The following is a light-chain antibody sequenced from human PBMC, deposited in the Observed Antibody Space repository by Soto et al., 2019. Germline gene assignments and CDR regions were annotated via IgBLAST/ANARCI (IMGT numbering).Light chain of an antibody. CDR2: EGI. CDR1: SSTVGGFNV. J-gene: IGLJ3*02. CDR3: GTWDSSLSAWV. Sequence: QSVLTQPASVSGSPGQSITISCTGTSSTVGGFNVVSWYQQHPGKAPKVIIYEGIKRPSGVSNRFSGSNSGSTASLTISGLQAEDEADYYCGTWDSSLSAWVFGGGTKVTVL. V-gene: IGLV2-23*01.